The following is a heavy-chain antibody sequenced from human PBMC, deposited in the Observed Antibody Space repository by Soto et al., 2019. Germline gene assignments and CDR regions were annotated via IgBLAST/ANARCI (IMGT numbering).Heavy chain of an antibody. D-gene: IGHD3-16*02. CDR3: ARLLEGYTGAYYYYMDV. J-gene: IGHJ6*03. V-gene: IGHV4-59*08. CDR2: IYYSGST. Sequence: SETLSLTCTVSGGSISSYYWSWIRQPPGKGLEWIGYIYYSGSTNYNPSLKSRVTISVDTSKNQFSLKLSSVTAADTAVYYCARLLEGYTGAYYYYMDVWGKGTTVTVSS. CDR1: GGSISSYY.